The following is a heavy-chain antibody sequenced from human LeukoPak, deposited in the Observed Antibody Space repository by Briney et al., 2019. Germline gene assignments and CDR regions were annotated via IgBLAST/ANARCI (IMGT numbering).Heavy chain of an antibody. CDR1: GFTFSNYG. Sequence: GGSLRLSCGASGFTFSNYGMLWVRQAPGKGLEWVAFIRYDGNNKLYADSVKGRFTISRDNSKNTLYLHINSLRAEDTAVYYCAKDNPLDYWGQGTLVIVSS. V-gene: IGHV3-30*02. CDR3: AKDNPLDY. D-gene: IGHD1-14*01. CDR2: IRYDGNNK. J-gene: IGHJ4*02.